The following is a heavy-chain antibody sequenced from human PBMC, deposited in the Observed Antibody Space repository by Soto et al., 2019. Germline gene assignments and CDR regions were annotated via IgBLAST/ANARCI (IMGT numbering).Heavy chain of an antibody. CDR3: ARRTTVGVPGAKLTWFDA. Sequence: SETLSLTCAVDGGSFSSYYWTWIRQPPGKGLEFIGEIYYSGVTNYNPSLKSRATISVDTSQKQFSLSLRSVTAADAAIYYCARRTTVGVPGAKLTWFDAWGRGTLVTVSS. CDR1: GGSFSSYY. V-gene: IGHV4-34*01. CDR2: IYYSGVT. J-gene: IGHJ5*02. D-gene: IGHD2-2*01.